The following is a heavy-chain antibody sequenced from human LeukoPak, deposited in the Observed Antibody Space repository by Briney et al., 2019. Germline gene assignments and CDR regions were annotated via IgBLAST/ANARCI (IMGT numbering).Heavy chain of an antibody. J-gene: IGHJ6*04. V-gene: IGHV4-4*07. Sequence: SETLSLTCTVSGASINTYFWSWFRQPAGKGLEWIWRILASGTTNYNPSLKSRVSMSIDVSKNQFSLRLTSVTAADTAVFYCARDIGSRVWGKGTAVIVSS. CDR2: ILASGTT. CDR3: ARDIGSRV. D-gene: IGHD1-26*01. CDR1: GASINTYF.